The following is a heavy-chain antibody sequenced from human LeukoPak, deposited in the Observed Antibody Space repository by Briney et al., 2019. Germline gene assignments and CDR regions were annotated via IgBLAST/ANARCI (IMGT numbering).Heavy chain of an antibody. CDR2: ISAQHGQT. J-gene: IGHJ4*02. CDR1: GYSKNFYG. Sequence: ASVKVSCTTSGYSKNFYGITWVRQVAGQGLEWMGWISAQHGQTEYAPNSQDRVTMTTDIYTNTAYMELRSLRSDDTAVYYCAGSLGYCTSNFCYLKYWGQGTLVTVSS. D-gene: IGHD2-2*01. CDR3: AGSLGYCTSNFCYLKY. V-gene: IGHV1-18*01.